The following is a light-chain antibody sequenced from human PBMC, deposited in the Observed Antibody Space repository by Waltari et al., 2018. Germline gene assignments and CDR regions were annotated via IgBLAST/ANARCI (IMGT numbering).Light chain of an antibody. J-gene: IGLJ2*01. V-gene: IGLV2-8*01. CDR1: STASVFYSY. CDR3: SSYAGSNNWI. Sequence: QSALTHPPSAPGSPGQSVTTSCTGTSTASVFYSYVSWYKHHPAKDPKLMIYEVRTRPSGFPVRFSGSRSDNPASLTVSGLQAEDEADYYCSSYAGSNNWIFGGGTKLTVL. CDR2: EVR.